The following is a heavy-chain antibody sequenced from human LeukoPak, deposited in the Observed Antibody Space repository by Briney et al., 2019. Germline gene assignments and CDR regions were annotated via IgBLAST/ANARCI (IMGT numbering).Heavy chain of an antibody. V-gene: IGHV4-34*01. J-gene: IGHJ3*01. D-gene: IGHD6-6*01. CDR2: INHSGYT. CDR3: ARHEFGSSSAAFDS. CDR1: GGSFSGYL. Sequence: PSETLSLTCAVHGGSFSGYLWSWIRQPPGKGLEYIGEINHSGYTTYNPSLKSRVTISVDTSKNQFSLNMISVTAADTAVYYCARHEFGSSSAAFDSWGQGTVVIVSS.